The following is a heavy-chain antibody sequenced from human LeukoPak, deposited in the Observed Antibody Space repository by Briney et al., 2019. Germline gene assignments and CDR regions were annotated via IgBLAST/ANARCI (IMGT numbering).Heavy chain of an antibody. Sequence: GGSLRLSCAASRFTFSSYSMNWVRQAPGKGLEWVSSISSSSSYIYYADSVKGRFTISRDNAKNSLYLQMNSLRAEDTAVYYCARGFGSSSQPRGDYWGQGTLVTVSS. CDR1: RFTFSSYS. CDR3: ARGFGSSSQPRGDY. D-gene: IGHD6-13*01. J-gene: IGHJ4*02. CDR2: ISSSSSYI. V-gene: IGHV3-21*01.